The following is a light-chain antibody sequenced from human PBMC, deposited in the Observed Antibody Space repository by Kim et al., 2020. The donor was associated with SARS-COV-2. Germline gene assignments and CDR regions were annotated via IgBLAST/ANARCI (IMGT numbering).Light chain of an antibody. CDR3: QQYGNSPCT. CDR2: DAS. CDR1: QSFSSS. Sequence: IALTQSPGTLSLSPGERATLSCRASQSFSSSLAWYQQKPGQAPRLLIYDASTRATGIPDRFSGSESGTDFTLTISRLEPEDFAVYYCQQYGNSPCTFGQGTKLEIK. J-gene: IGKJ2*02. V-gene: IGKV3-20*01.